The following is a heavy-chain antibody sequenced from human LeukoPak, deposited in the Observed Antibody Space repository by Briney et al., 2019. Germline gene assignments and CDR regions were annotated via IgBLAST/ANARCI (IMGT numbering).Heavy chain of an antibody. Sequence: GSLRLSCAASGFIFNNFWMSWLRQAPGKGLEWIGDIYHSGSTNYNPSLKSRVTISVDKSKNQFSLKLSSVTAADTAVYYCARFLVGPRTFDYWGQGTLVTVSS. CDR1: GFIFNNFW. CDR2: IYHSGST. CDR3: ARFLVGPRTFDY. J-gene: IGHJ4*02. V-gene: IGHV4-4*02. D-gene: IGHD1-26*01.